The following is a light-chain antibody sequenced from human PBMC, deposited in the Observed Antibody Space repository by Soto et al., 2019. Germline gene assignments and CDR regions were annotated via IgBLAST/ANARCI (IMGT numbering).Light chain of an antibody. CDR3: QHYHDLPLT. CDR1: QSVVTN. Sequence: EKVMTQSPATLSVSPGERVTLSCRASQSVVTNLAWYQQKPGQAPRLLISGASTRATGIPDRFIGSGSGTELTFTITGLQSEDFAVYDCQHYHDLPLTFGQGTKVEIK. CDR2: GAS. J-gene: IGKJ1*01. V-gene: IGKV3-15*01.